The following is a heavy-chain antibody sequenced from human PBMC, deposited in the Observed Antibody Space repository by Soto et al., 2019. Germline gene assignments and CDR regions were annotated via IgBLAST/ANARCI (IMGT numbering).Heavy chain of an antibody. V-gene: IGHV1-69*13. Sequence: GASVKVSCKASGDTFSCYPINWVRQAPGEGLEWMGRIIPVFGTTNDAQRFEGRVTFTADESTNTAYMELRGLLSEDTAVYYCARDGGFGELKYWGPGTLVTSPQ. CDR3: ARDGGFGELKY. CDR2: IIPVFGTT. CDR1: GDTFSCYP. J-gene: IGHJ4*02. D-gene: IGHD3-10*01.